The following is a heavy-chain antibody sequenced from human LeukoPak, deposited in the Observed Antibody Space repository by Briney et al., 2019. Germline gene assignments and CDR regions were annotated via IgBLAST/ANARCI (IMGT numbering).Heavy chain of an antibody. Sequence: ASVKVSCKASGYTFTGYYMHWVRQAPGQGLEWMGWINPNSGRTNYAQKFQGRVTMTRDTSISTAYMELSRLRSDDTAVYYCARDIKGYYYDSSGYSSDYWGQGTLVTVSS. CDR1: GYTFTGYY. D-gene: IGHD3-22*01. V-gene: IGHV1-2*02. CDR2: INPNSGRT. J-gene: IGHJ4*02. CDR3: ARDIKGYYYDSSGYSSDY.